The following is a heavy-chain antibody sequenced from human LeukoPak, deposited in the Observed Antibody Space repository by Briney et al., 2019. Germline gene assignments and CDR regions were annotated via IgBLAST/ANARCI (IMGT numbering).Heavy chain of an antibody. J-gene: IGHJ4*02. Sequence: GGSLRLSCAASGFTFSSALMSWVRQAPGKGLEWVGRVKSKTDGGTTDYAAPVKGRFIISRDDSKNTLYLQMNSLKTEDTAVYYCTTDAGYTSRWYNYWGQGTLVTVSS. CDR3: TTDAGYTSRWYNY. CDR2: VKSKTDGGTT. D-gene: IGHD6-13*01. V-gene: IGHV3-15*01. CDR1: GFTFSSAL.